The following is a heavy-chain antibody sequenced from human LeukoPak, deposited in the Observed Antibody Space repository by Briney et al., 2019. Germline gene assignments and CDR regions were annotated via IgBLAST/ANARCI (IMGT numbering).Heavy chain of an antibody. Sequence: SETLSLTCTVSGGSISSYYWSWIRQPPGKGLEWIGYIYTSGSTNYNPSLKSRVTISVDTSKNQFSLKLSSVTAADTAVYCCARHSGSGSYYNPQHWFDPWGQGTLVTVSS. CDR1: GGSISSYY. CDR3: ARHSGSGSYYNPQHWFDP. J-gene: IGHJ5*02. V-gene: IGHV4-4*09. CDR2: IYTSGST. D-gene: IGHD3-10*01.